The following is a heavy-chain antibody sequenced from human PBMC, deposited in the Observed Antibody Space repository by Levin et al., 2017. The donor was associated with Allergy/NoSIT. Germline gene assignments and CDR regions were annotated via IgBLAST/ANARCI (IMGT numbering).Heavy chain of an antibody. Sequence: ASVKVSCKASGYTFTSYAMHWVRQAPGQRLEWMGWINAGNGNTKYSQKFQGRVTITRDTSASTAYMELSSLRSEDTAVYYCAREGIVVVPAAIFLGKAATTQNGANWFDPWGQGTLVTVSS. D-gene: IGHD2-2*02. V-gene: IGHV1-3*01. CDR3: AREGIVVVPAAIFLGKAATTQNGANWFDP. CDR2: INAGNGNT. J-gene: IGHJ5*02. CDR1: GYTFTSYA.